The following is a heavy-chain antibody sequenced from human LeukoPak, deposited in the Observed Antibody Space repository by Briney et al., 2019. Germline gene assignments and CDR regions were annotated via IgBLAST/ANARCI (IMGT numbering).Heavy chain of an antibody. D-gene: IGHD6-13*01. J-gene: IGHJ4*02. CDR2: INQDGTEK. Sequence: GGSLRLSCAASGFTFSTYSMNWVRQAPGEGLEWVAKINQDGTEKAYVDSVRGRFTISRDNAKNSLFLQMNSLRAEDTAVYYCARGPLIAAAGTWWGQGTLVTVSS. CDR1: GFTFSTYS. V-gene: IGHV3-7*03. CDR3: ARGPLIAAAGTW.